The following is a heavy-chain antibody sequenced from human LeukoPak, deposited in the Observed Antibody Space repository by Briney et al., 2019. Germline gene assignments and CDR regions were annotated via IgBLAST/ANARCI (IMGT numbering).Heavy chain of an antibody. CDR2: ISWNSGSI. CDR3: AKVVYTRGPFDY. D-gene: IGHD1-14*01. V-gene: IGHV3-9*01. Sequence: GRSLRLSCAASGFTFDDYAMHWVRHAPGKGLEWVSGISWNSGSIGYADSVKGRFTISRDNAKNSLYLQMNSLRAEDTALYYCAKVVYTRGPFDYWGQGTLVTVSS. CDR1: GFTFDDYA. J-gene: IGHJ4*02.